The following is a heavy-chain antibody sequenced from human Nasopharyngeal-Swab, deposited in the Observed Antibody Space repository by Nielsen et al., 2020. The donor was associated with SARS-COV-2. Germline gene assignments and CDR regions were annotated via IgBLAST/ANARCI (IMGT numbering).Heavy chain of an antibody. CDR2: VNEDGSRT. CDR3: VKHQGSSSDQ. Sequence: GYLRLSCVASGAIFSDYWMHRVRQAPAKGLVWVSRVNEDGSRTDYADSVRRRFTISRDNAKNTLYLQMNSLRVEDTAVYYCVKHQGSSSDQWGQGTLVTVSS. CDR1: GAIFSDYW. V-gene: IGHV3-74*01. J-gene: IGHJ4*02.